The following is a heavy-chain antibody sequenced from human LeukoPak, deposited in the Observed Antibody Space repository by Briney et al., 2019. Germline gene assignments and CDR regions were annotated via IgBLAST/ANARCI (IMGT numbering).Heavy chain of an antibody. CDR3: ARDLYCSSTSCRANNWFDP. CDR1: GGSISSYY. D-gene: IGHD2-2*01. CDR2: IYTSGST. Sequence: SETLSLTCTVSGGSISSYYWSWIRQPAGKGLEWIGRIYTSGSTNYNPSLKSRVTISVDKSKNQFSLKLSTVTAADTAVYYCARDLYCSSTSCRANNWFDPWGQGTLVTVSS. J-gene: IGHJ5*02. V-gene: IGHV4-4*07.